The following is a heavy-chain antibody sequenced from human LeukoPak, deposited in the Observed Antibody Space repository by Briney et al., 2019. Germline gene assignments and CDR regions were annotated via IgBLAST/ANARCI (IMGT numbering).Heavy chain of an antibody. CDR2: IYSGGST. V-gene: IGHV3-66*02. J-gene: IGHJ3*02. CDR1: GFTVSSNY. CDR3: ARAGGPLGAFDI. Sequence: GGSLRLSCAASGFTVSSNYMSWVRQAPGKGLEWGSVIYSGGSTYYSDSVTGRFTISRDNSKNTLYLQMNSLRPEDTAVYYCARAGGPLGAFDIWGQGTMVTVSS.